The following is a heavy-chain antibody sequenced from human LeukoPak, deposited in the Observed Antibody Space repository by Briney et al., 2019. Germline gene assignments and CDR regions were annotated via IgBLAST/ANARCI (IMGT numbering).Heavy chain of an antibody. CDR2: IWYDGSEK. Sequence: PGRSLRLSCAASGFNFNDSGMHWVRQAPGQGLEWVAVIWYDGSEKYYADSVKGRLTISGDNSKNTLYLQMNSLRADDTAVYYCARDGYYGSGRPFDYWGQGALVSVSS. J-gene: IGHJ4*02. D-gene: IGHD3-10*01. CDR3: ARDGYYGSGRPFDY. CDR1: GFNFNDSG. V-gene: IGHV3-33*01.